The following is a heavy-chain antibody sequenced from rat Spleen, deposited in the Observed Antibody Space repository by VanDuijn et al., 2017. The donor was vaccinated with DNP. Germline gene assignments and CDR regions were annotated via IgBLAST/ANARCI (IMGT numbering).Heavy chain of an antibody. CDR2: ISYSGGT. CDR3: ARWTRYFDY. CDR1: GYSITSNY. V-gene: IGHV3-1*01. Sequence: EVQLQESGSGLVKPSQSLSLTCSVTGYSITSNYWGWIRKFPGNKLEYIGHISYSGGTNYNPSLKSRIPITRDTSKNHFFLQLNSVTTEETATYYCARWTRYFDYWGQGVMVTVSS. D-gene: IGHD1-7*01. J-gene: IGHJ2*01.